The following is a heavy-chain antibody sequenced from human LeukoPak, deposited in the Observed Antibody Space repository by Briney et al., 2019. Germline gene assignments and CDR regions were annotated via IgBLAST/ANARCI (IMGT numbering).Heavy chain of an antibody. J-gene: IGHJ3*02. Sequence: PGGSLRLSCAASGFTFDGYAMHWVRQAPGKGLEWVSGNSWNSGSIGYADSVKGRFTISRDNAKNSLYLQMNSLRAEDTALYYCAKDITVAGIIADDAFDIWGQGTMVTVSS. CDR2: NSWNSGSI. CDR1: GFTFDGYA. CDR3: AKDITVAGIIADDAFDI. V-gene: IGHV3-9*01. D-gene: IGHD6-19*01.